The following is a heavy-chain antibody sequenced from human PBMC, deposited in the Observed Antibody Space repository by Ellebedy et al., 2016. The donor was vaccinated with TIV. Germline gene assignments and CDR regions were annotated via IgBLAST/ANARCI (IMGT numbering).Heavy chain of an antibody. CDR1: GFTFSSYA. J-gene: IGHJ4*02. CDR2: ISGSGGST. Sequence: GESLKISXAASGFTFSSYAMSWVRQAPGKGLEWVSAISGSGGSTYYADSVKGRFTISRDNSKNTLYLQMNSLRAEDTAVYYCAKDSPRYGAARHEHLDYWGQGTLVTVSS. CDR3: AKDSPRYGAARHEHLDY. V-gene: IGHV3-23*01. D-gene: IGHD6-6*01.